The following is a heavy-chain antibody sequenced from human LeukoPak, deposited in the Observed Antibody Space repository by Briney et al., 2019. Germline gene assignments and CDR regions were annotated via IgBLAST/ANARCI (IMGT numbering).Heavy chain of an antibody. D-gene: IGHD3-22*01. CDR2: LSTSPR. V-gene: IGHV3-23*01. CDR1: GFTITNYA. CDR3: VRGEVAVQYYFES. Sequence: GGSLTLSCAASGFTITNYAMSWVRQGPGKGLEWVSGLSTSPRYADSVRGRLIVSRDHSRNTFSLKMNSLRAEDTAVYYCVRGEVAVQYYFESWGQGTLVTVSS. J-gene: IGHJ4*02.